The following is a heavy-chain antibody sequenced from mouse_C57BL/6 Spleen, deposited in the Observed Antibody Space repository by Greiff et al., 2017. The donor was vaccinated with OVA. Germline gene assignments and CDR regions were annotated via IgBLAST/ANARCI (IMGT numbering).Heavy chain of an antibody. D-gene: IGHD3-2*02. Sequence: QVQLQQSGAELVRPGTSVKVSCKASGYAFTNYLIEWVKQRPGQGLEWIGVINPGSGGTNYNEKFKGKATLTADKSSSTAYMQLSSLTSEDSAVYFCARWEAQATGFAYWGQGTLVTVSA. CDR1: GYAFTNYL. J-gene: IGHJ3*01. V-gene: IGHV1-54*01. CDR3: ARWEAQATGFAY. CDR2: INPGSGGT.